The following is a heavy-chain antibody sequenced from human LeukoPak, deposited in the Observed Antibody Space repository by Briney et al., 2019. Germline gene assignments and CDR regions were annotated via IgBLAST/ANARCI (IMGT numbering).Heavy chain of an antibody. CDR3: ARKDGYYFDY. CDR2: INGDGSST. Sequence: GGSLRLSCAASGFTFSSYWMRWVRQAPGKGLVWVSRINGDGSSTSYADSVKGRFTISRDNAKNTLYLQMNSLRAEDTAVYYCARKDGYYFDYWGQGTLVTVSS. V-gene: IGHV3-74*01. D-gene: IGHD5-24*01. CDR1: GFTFSSYW. J-gene: IGHJ4*02.